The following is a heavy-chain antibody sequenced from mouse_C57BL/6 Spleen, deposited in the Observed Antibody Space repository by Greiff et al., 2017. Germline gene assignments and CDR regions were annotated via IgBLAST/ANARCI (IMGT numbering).Heavy chain of an antibody. CDR2: ISNGGGST. J-gene: IGHJ4*01. V-gene: IGHV5-12*01. CDR1: GFTFSDYY. Sequence: EVQLVESGGGLVQPGGSLKLSCAASGFTFSDYYMYWVRQTPEKRLEWVAYISNGGGSTYYPDTVKGRFTISRDNAKNTLYLQMSRLKSEDTAMYYCARHGSSYGYAMDYWGQGTSVTVSS. D-gene: IGHD1-1*01. CDR3: ARHGSSYGYAMDY.